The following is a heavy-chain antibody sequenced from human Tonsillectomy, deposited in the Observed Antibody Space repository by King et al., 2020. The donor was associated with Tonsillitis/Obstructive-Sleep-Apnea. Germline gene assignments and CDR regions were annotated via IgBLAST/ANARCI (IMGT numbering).Heavy chain of an antibody. Sequence: VQLQQWGAGLLKPSETLSLTCAVYGGSFSGYYWSWIHQPPGKGLEWIGEINHSGSTNYNPSLKSRVTISVDTSKNQFSLKLSSVTAADTAVYYCARVPAARQGAYYYYYMDVWGKGTTVTVSS. J-gene: IGHJ6*03. CDR1: GGSFSGYY. D-gene: IGHD6-6*01. V-gene: IGHV4-34*01. CDR3: ARVPAARQGAYYYYYMDV. CDR2: INHSGST.